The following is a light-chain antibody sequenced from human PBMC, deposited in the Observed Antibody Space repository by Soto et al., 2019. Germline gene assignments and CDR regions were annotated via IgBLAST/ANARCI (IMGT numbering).Light chain of an antibody. CDR2: DTS. V-gene: IGKV3-11*01. J-gene: IGKJ2*01. CDR3: QQRSNWPYT. CDR1: QSVSRD. Sequence: EIVLTQSPATLSLSPGERATLSCRAGQSVSRDLAWYQQRPGQAPRLLVYDTSNRATGIPARFSGSGSGTDFTLTINSLEPEDSAVYYCQQRSNWPYTFGQGTKLEIK.